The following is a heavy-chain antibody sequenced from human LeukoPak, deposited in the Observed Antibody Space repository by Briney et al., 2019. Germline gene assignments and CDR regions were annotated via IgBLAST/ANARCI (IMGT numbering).Heavy chain of an antibody. CDR1: GFTFSSYA. V-gene: IGHV3-30*09. J-gene: IGHJ4*02. CDR3: AKSTYIDYPCCLDY. Sequence: GGSLRLSCAASGFTFSSYAMHWVRQAPGKGLEWVAVISYDGSNKYYADSVKGRFAISRDNSKNTLYLQMNSLRADDTAEYYCAKSTYIDYPCCLDYWGQGTLVTVSS. CDR2: ISYDGSNK. D-gene: IGHD3-9*01.